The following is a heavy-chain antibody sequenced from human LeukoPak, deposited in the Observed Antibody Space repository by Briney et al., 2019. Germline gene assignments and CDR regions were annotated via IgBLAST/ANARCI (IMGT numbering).Heavy chain of an antibody. CDR2: INAGNGNT. V-gene: IGHV1-3*01. J-gene: IGHJ4*02. CDR3: ARDSNYCSSTSCYEDY. Sequence: ASVKVSCKASGGTFSSYAISWVRQGPGQRLEWMGWINAGNGNTKYSQKFQGRVTITRDTSASTAYMELSSLRSEDTAVYYCARDSNYCSSTSCYEDYWGQGTLVTVSS. CDR1: GGTFSSYA. D-gene: IGHD2-2*01.